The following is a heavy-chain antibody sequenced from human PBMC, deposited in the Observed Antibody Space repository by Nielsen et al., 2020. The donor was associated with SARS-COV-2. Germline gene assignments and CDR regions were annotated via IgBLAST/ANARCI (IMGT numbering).Heavy chain of an antibody. Sequence: ASVKVSCKASGYTFTSYYMHWVRQAPGQGLEWMGIINPSGGSTSYAQKFQGRVTMTRDTSTSTVYMELSSLRSEDTAVYYCAAIRSYYDSSGYYGYYYGMDVWGQGTTVTVSS. CDR3: AAIRSYYDSSGYYGYYYGMDV. D-gene: IGHD3-22*01. J-gene: IGHJ6*02. CDR2: INPSGGST. V-gene: IGHV1-46*01. CDR1: GYTFTSYY.